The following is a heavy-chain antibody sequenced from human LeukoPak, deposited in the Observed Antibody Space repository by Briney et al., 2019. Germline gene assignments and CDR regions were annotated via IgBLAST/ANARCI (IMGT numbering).Heavy chain of an antibody. V-gene: IGHV3-23*01. CDR2: ISSSGGSA. J-gene: IGHJ4*02. CDR3: TKDIGDYSDYTDS. D-gene: IGHD4-11*01. CDR1: GFTFSDYA. Sequence: GGSLRLSCAASGFTFSDYAMTWVRQAPGKGLEWVSTISSSGGSAHSADSVKGRFTISRDNSKNTLYLNMNSLRAGDTAVFFCTKDIGDYSDYTDSWGQGTLVTVSS.